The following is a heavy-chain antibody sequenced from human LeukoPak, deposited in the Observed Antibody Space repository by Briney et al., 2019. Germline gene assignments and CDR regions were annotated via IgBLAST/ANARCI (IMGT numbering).Heavy chain of an antibody. J-gene: IGHJ4*02. V-gene: IGHV3-21*01. D-gene: IGHD2-15*01. CDR1: GFTFSSYS. CDR3: ATSPKPYCSGGSCYPP. CDR2: ISSSSSYI. Sequence: GGSLRLSCAASGFTFSSYSMNWVRQAPGKGLEWVSSISSSSSYIYYADSVKGRFTISRDNAKNSLYLQMNSLRAEDTAVYYCATSPKPYCSGGSCYPPWGQGTLVTVPS.